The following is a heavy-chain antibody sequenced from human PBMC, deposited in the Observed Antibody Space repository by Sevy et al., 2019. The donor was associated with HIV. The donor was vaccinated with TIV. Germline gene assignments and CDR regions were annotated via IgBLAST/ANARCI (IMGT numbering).Heavy chain of an antibody. Sequence: ASVKVSCKASGYNFRSYNMNWVRQAPGQGLEWMGWINTNTGNPTYVQGFTGRFVFSLDTSVSTAEVEISSLKAEDTAVYYCAGELGPFDYWGQGTRVTVSS. V-gene: IGHV7-4-1*02. CDR2: INTNTGNP. J-gene: IGHJ4*02. CDR1: GYNFRSYN. CDR3: AGELGPFDY. D-gene: IGHD3-16*01.